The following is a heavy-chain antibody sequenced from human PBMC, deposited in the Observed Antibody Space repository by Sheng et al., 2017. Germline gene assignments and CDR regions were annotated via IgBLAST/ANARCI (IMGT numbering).Heavy chain of an antibody. Sequence: QVQLQQWGAGLLKPSETLYLTCAVYGGSFSGYYWSWIRQPPGKGLEWIGEINHSGSTNYNPSLKSRVTISVDTSKNQFSLKLSSVTAADTAVYYCARSSGPEYYYDSSGSSLAAFDIWGQGTMVTVSS. CDR1: GGSFSGYY. V-gene: IGHV4-34*01. J-gene: IGHJ3*02. D-gene: IGHD3-22*01. CDR2: INHSGST. CDR3: ARSSGPEYYYDSSGSSLAAFDI.